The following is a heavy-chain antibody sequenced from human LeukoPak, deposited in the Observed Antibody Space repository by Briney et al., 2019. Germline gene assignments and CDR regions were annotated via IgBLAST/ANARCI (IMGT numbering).Heavy chain of an antibody. J-gene: IGHJ3*02. CDR3: ARERGRITMVRGGYDAFDI. D-gene: IGHD3-10*01. CDR1: GYTFTSYG. Sequence: GASVKVSCKASGYTFTSYGISWVRQAPGQGLEWMGWISAYNGKTNYAQKFQGRVTMTTDTSTTTAFMELRSLRSDDTAVYYCARERGRITMVRGGYDAFDIWGQGTMLTVSS. V-gene: IGHV1-18*01. CDR2: ISAYNGKT.